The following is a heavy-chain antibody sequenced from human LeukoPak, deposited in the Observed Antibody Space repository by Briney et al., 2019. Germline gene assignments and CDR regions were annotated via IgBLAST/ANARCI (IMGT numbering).Heavy chain of an antibody. CDR3: ARYCGGGSCFDY. CDR1: GFPFSSRW. V-gene: IGHV3-7*04. J-gene: IGHJ4*02. CDR2: IKADGSEK. Sequence: GGSQRLSCAASGFPFSSRWMSWVRQAPGKGLEWVANIKADGSEKYYVDSVKGRFTVSRDNAKNSLFLQMNSLRAEDTGLYYCARYCGGGSCFDYWGRGTLVTVSS. D-gene: IGHD2-15*01.